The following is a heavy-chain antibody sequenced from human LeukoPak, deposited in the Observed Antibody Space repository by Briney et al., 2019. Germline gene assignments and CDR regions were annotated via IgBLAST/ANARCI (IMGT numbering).Heavy chain of an antibody. V-gene: IGHV3-33*01. CDR2: IWYDVSNK. CDR3: ARDALDIVVVPAAIWAPHHDAFDI. J-gene: IGHJ3*02. CDR1: GFTFSSYR. Sequence: GGSVRLSCAASGFTFSSYRMHWVRQAPGKGLEWVAVIWYDVSNKYYADSVKGRFTISRDNSKNTLYLQMDSLRAEDTAVYYCARDALDIVVVPAAIWAPHHDAFDIWGQGTMVTVSS. D-gene: IGHD2-2*02.